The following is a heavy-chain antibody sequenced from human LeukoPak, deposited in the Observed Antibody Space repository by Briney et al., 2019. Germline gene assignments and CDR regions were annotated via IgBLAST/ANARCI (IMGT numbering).Heavy chain of an antibody. CDR3: ARGTPSSSGWLYYGMDV. CDR2: ISYDGSNK. Sequence: GSLRLSCAASGFTFSSYAMHWVRQAPGKGLEWVAVISYDGSNKYYADSVKGRFTISRDNSKNTLYLQMNSLRAEDTAVYYCARGTPSSSGWLYYGMDVWGQGTTATVSS. D-gene: IGHD6-19*01. V-gene: IGHV3-30-3*01. CDR1: GFTFSSYA. J-gene: IGHJ6*02.